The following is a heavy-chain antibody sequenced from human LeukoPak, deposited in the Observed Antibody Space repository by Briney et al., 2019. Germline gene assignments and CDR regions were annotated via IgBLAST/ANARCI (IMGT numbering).Heavy chain of an antibody. J-gene: IGHJ4*02. CDR1: GFTFSSYA. CDR3: AKPYYYGSGSDNPSGDY. Sequence: PGGSLRLSCAASGFTFSSYAMSWVRQAPGKGLEWVSAISGSGGSTYYADSVKGRFTISRDNSKNTLYLQMNSLRAEDTAVYYCAKPYYYGSGSDNPSGDYWGQGTLVTVSS. CDR2: ISGSGGST. V-gene: IGHV3-23*01. D-gene: IGHD3-10*01.